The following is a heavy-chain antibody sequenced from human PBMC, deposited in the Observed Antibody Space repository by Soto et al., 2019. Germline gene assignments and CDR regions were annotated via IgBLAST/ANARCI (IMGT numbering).Heavy chain of an antibody. CDR3: ARDRGYSYGPSGARFDY. V-gene: IGHV1-69*12. D-gene: IGHD5-18*01. CDR2: IIPIFGTA. CDR1: GGTFSSYA. Sequence: QVQLVQSGAEVKKPGSSVKVSCKASGGTFSSYAISWVRQAPGQGLEWMGGIIPIFGTANYAQKFQGRVTIPADESTSTAHMERSSLRYDDTGVYYCARDRGYSYGPSGARFDYWGQGTLVTVSS. J-gene: IGHJ4*02.